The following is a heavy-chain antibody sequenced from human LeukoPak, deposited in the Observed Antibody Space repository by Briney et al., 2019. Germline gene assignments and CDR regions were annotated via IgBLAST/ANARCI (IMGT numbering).Heavy chain of an antibody. J-gene: IGHJ4*02. D-gene: IGHD1-26*01. V-gene: IGHV3-23*01. CDR2: ISGSGGST. CDR1: GFTFSNYA. Sequence: GGSLRLSCAASGFTFSNYAMNWVRQAPGKGLEWVSAISGSGGSTYYADSVKGRFTISRDNSKNTLYLQMNSLRAEDTAVYYCAKDASYSGSYYVDDYWGQGTLVTVSS. CDR3: AKDASYSGSYYVDDY.